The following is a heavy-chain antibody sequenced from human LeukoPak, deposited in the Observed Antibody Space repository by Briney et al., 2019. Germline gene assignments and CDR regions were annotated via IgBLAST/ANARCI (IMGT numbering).Heavy chain of an antibody. J-gene: IGHJ6*03. D-gene: IGHD2/OR15-2a*01. CDR1: GFTFSSYA. CDR3: AKGGNIRVLDYYYYMDV. Sequence: GGSLRLSCAASGFTFSSYAMSWVRQAPGKGLEWVSAIRGSGGSTYYADSVKGRFTISRDNSKTTLYLQMNRLGAEDTAVYYCAKGGNIRVLDYYYYMDVWGKGTTVTVSS. CDR2: IRGSGGST. V-gene: IGHV3-23*01.